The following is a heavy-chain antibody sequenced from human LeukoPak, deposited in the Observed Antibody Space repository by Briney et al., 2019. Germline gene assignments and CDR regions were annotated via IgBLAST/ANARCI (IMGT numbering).Heavy chain of an antibody. CDR3: ARIAYYYDSSGYYPYYFDY. V-gene: IGHV5-51*01. CDR1: GYSFTSYW. CDR2: IYPGDSDT. Sequence: GESLKISCKGSGYSFTSYWIGWVRQMPGKGLEWMGIIYPGDSDTRYSPSFQGQVTISADKSISTAYLQWSSLKASDTAMYHCARIAYYYDSSGYYPYYFDYWGQGTLVTVSS. J-gene: IGHJ4*02. D-gene: IGHD3-22*01.